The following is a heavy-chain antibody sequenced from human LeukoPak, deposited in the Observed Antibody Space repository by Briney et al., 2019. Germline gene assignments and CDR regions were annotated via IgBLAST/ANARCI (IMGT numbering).Heavy chain of an antibody. Sequence: PGGSLRLSCAASGFTFSTHSMNWVRQAPGKGLEWVSYISSGSTTIYYADSVKGRFTISRDNAKNTLYLQMNSLRVEDTAVYYCASDLYLGYGGQGTLVTVSS. CDR3: ASDLYLGY. CDR1: GFTFSTHS. V-gene: IGHV3-48*04. J-gene: IGHJ4*02. CDR2: ISSGSTTI. D-gene: IGHD3-16*01.